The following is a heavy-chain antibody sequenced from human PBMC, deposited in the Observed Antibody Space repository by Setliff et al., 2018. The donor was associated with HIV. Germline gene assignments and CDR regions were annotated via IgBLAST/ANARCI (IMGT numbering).Heavy chain of an antibody. CDR3: AKEGMAVAVYWYFDL. J-gene: IGHJ2*01. CDR1: GFTFSNAW. D-gene: IGHD6-19*01. V-gene: IGHV3-15*01. Sequence: GGSLRLSCAASGFTFSNAWMSWVRQAPGKGLEWVGRIKSKTDGGTTDYAAPVKGRFTISRDDSKNTLYLQMNSLKSDDTAVYYCAKEGMAVAVYWYFDLWGRGTLVTVSS. CDR2: IKSKTDGGTT.